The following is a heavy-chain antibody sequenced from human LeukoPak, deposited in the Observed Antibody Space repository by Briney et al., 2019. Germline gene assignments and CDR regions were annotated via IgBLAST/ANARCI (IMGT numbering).Heavy chain of an antibody. D-gene: IGHD2/OR15-2a*01. CDR2: LYYSENT. CDR1: GGSTTSKSYY. Sequence: SKTLSLTCTFSGGSTTSKSYYWAWIRQPPGKGLEWIGSLYYSENTYYNASLKSRVSISADPAKNQFFLRLTSVTAADTAIYYCSRLSCNTLGCPTVYNWIDTWGQGTLVTVSS. J-gene: IGHJ5*02. CDR3: SRLSCNTLGCPTVYNWIDT. V-gene: IGHV4-39*01.